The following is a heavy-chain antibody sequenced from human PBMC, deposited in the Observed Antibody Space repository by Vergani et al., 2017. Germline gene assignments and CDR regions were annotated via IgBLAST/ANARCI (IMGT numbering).Heavy chain of an antibody. V-gene: IGHV2-5*08. Sequence: QESGPGLVKPSETLSLTCTVSGGSISSYYWSWIRQPPGKGLEWLALIYWDDDKRYSPSLKSRLTITKDTSKNQVVLTMTNMDPVDTATYYCAHTESSCPHYYYYGMDVWGQGTTVTVSS. CDR1: GGSISSYYW. J-gene: IGHJ6*02. CDR2: IYWDDDK. CDR3: AHTESSCPHYYYYGMDV. D-gene: IGHD3-10*01.